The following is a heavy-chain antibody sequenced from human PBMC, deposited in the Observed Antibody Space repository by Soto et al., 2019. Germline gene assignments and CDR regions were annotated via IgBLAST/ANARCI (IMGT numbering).Heavy chain of an antibody. CDR2: IYYSGST. Sequence: QVQLQESGPGLVKPSQTLSLTCTVSGGSISSGGYYWSWIRQHPGKGLEWIGYIYYSGSTYYNPSLQSRVTISVDTSKNQFSLKLSSVTAADTAVYYCANIDYDSSGNTDYWGQGTLVTVSS. CDR1: GGSISSGGYY. CDR3: ANIDYDSSGNTDY. V-gene: IGHV4-31*03. J-gene: IGHJ4*02. D-gene: IGHD3-22*01.